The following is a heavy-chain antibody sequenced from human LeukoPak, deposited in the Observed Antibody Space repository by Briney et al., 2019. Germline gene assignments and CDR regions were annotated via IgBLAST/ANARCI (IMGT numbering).Heavy chain of an antibody. V-gene: IGHV3-74*01. CDR1: GFTFSSYW. CDR2: IASDGSST. CDR3: ARGWPHGNDY. Sequence: GGSLRLSCAASGFTFSSYWMNWVRQAPGKGLVWVSRIASDGSSTTYADSVKGRFSISRDNAKNTLYLQMNSLRVEDTSVYYCARGWPHGNDYWGQGTLVTVSS. D-gene: IGHD4-23*01. J-gene: IGHJ4*02.